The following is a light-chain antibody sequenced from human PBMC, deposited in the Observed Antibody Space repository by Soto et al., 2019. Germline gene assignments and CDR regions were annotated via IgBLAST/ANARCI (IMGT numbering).Light chain of an antibody. CDR3: QQRSSWPPT. Sequence: EIGITHSPATLSVNPGGRATLSCRASQSIGDTLAWYQLKPGQAPRLLIYGASNRATGVPARFSGSGSGTDFTLTISSLEPEDFAVYYCQQRSSWPPTFGHGTRLEI. J-gene: IGKJ5*01. CDR1: QSIGDT. CDR2: GAS. V-gene: IGKV3-11*01.